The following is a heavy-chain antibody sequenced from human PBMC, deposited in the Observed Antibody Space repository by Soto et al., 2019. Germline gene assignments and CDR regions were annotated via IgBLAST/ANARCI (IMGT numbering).Heavy chain of an antibody. CDR2: IYYTGTT. Sequence: PSETLSLTSTFSGGTIRSYYWSWIRQPPGKGLEWIGYIYYTGTTNYNPSLKSRVTISVDTSKNQVSLKLNSVTAADTAMYYCARAIDFDSWGQGTLVTVSS. CDR1: GGTIRSYY. V-gene: IGHV4-59*01. J-gene: IGHJ4*02. CDR3: ARAIDFDS.